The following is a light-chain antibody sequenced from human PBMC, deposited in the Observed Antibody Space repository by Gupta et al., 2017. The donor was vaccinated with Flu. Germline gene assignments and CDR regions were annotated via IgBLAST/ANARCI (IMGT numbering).Light chain of an antibody. Sequence: ISSNLAWYQQKPGKAPKLLIYGASSLQSGVPSRFNGSGSRTDFTLTISCLQSDDYATYYCQQYFTYPRTFGGGTKVEIK. J-gene: IGKJ4*01. CDR2: GAS. CDR3: QQYFTYPRT. CDR1: ISSN. V-gene: IGKV1-8*01.